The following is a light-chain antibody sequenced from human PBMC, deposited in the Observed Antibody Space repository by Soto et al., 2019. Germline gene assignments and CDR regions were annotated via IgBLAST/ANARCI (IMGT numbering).Light chain of an antibody. V-gene: IGLV2-11*01. CDR3: CSYAGSYTWV. Sequence: QSALTQPRSVSGSPGQSVTISCTGTSSDVGGYKYVSWYQHHPGKAPKLMIYDVTERPSGVPDRFSASKSGNTASLTISGLQADDEADYYCCSYAGSYTWVFGGGTKLTVL. CDR2: DVT. J-gene: IGLJ3*02. CDR1: SSDVGGYKY.